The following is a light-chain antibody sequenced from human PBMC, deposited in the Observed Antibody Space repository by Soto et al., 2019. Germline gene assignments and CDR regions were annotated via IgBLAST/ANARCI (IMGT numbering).Light chain of an antibody. CDR3: QQYGSSPLYT. J-gene: IGKJ2*01. CDR1: QSVSRSY. CDR2: GAS. Sequence: EIVLTQSPGTLSLSPGERATLSCRASQSVSRSYLAWYQQKPGQAPRLLIYGASSRATGIPDRFSGSGSGRDFTLTISRLEPEDFAVSYCQQYGSSPLYTFGQGTKLEIK. V-gene: IGKV3-20*01.